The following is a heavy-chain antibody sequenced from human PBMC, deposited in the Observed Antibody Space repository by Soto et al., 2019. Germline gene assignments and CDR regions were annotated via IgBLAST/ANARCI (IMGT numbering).Heavy chain of an antibody. CDR1: GYTFTSYY. CDR3: EREAEYYGSGSYYDITHRGRLYGMDV. CDR2: INPSGGST. Sequence: QVQLVQSGAEVKKPGASVKVSCKASGYTFTSYYMHWVRQAPGQGLEWMGIINPSGGSTSYAQKFQCRVSMTRETSTSTVYMELSSLRSEDTAVYYCEREAEYYGSGSYYDITHRGRLYGMDVWGQGTTVTVSS. D-gene: IGHD3-10*01. J-gene: IGHJ6*02. V-gene: IGHV1-46*01.